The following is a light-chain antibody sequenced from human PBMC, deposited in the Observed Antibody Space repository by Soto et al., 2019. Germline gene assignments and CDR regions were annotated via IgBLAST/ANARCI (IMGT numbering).Light chain of an antibody. CDR1: SSNIGAGYD. CDR2: GNS. J-gene: IGLJ2*01. V-gene: IGLV1-40*01. CDR3: QSYDSSLSVV. Sequence: QSVLTQPPSVSGAPGQRVTISCTGSSSNIGAGYDVHWYQQLPGTAPKLLIFGNSNRPSGVPDRFSGSKSGTSASLAITVIQAEDEADYYCQSYDSSLSVVFGGGTKFTVL.